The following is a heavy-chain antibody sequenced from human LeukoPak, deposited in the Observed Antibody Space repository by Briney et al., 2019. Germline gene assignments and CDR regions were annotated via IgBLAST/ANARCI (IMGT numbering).Heavy chain of an antibody. V-gene: IGHV3-23*01. D-gene: IGHD3-22*01. CDR2: ITSRDGGT. J-gene: IGHJ5*01. CDR1: GFTSSIYA. Sequence: GGSLRLSCAASGFTSSIYAMSWVRQAPGKGLEWVSSITSRDGGTFYTDPVKGRFTISRDNSKNMLYLQMSSLRAEDTAIYYCAKDRPNYYESNGDYYRRNGDSWGQGTLVTVSS. CDR3: AKDRPNYYESNGDYYRRNGDS.